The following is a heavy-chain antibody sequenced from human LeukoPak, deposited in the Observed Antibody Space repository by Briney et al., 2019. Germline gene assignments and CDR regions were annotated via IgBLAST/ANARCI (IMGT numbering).Heavy chain of an antibody. CDR3: AKDRGYQLPIYYYYGMDV. Sequence: SLKLSCAASGFTFDDYAMHWVRQAPGKGLEWVSGISWNSGSIGYADSVKGRFTISRDNAKNSLYLQMNSLRAEDTALYYCAKDRGYQLPIYYYYGMDVWGQGTTVTVSS. D-gene: IGHD2-2*01. J-gene: IGHJ6*02. V-gene: IGHV3-9*01. CDR1: GFTFDDYA. CDR2: ISWNSGSI.